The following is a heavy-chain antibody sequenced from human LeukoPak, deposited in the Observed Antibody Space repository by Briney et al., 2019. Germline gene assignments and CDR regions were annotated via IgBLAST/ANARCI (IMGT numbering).Heavy chain of an antibody. CDR3: AKDLRNTVTTYYYMDV. J-gene: IGHJ6*03. D-gene: IGHD4-11*01. CDR1: GFTFSSYG. CDR2: IWYDGSNK. Sequence: GGSLRLSCAASGFTFSSYGMHWVRQAPGKGLEWVAVIWYDGSNKYYADSVKGRFTISRDNSKNTLYLQMNSLRAEDTAVYYCAKDLRNTVTTYYYMDVWGKGTTVTVSS. V-gene: IGHV3-33*06.